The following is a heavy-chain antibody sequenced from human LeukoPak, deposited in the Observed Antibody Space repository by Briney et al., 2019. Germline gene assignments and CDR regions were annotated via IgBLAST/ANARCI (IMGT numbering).Heavy chain of an antibody. CDR1: GLTLSGSA. V-gene: IGHV3-73*01. CDR3: ARVRGPYSYVAFDI. D-gene: IGHD5-18*01. CDR2: IRSKANLYAT. Sequence: GGSLRLSCEASGLTLSGSAVHWVRQASGKGLEWVGRIRSKANLYATAYPASVKGGFTISRDNAKNSLYLQMNSLRAEDTAVYYCARVRGPYSYVAFDIWGQGTMVTVSS. J-gene: IGHJ3*02.